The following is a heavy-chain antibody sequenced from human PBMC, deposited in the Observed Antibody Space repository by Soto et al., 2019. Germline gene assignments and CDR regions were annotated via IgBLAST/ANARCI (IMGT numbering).Heavy chain of an antibody. J-gene: IGHJ4*02. CDR1: GYTFTTYG. D-gene: IGHD1-26*01. CDR2: ISAYNGNT. V-gene: IGHV1-18*01. Sequence: QVHLVQSRAEVKKPGASVQVSCKASGYTFTTYGIAWVRQAPGPGLEWLGWISAYNGNTNYAQKFQGRVTMTTETFTNAAYMEVRSLRSDDTAMYYCARDKGSKAWYYFFDFWGQGTLVTVSS. CDR3: ARDKGSKAWYYFFDF.